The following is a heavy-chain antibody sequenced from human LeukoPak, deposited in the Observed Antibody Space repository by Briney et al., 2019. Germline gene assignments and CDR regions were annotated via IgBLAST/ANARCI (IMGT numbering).Heavy chain of an antibody. Sequence: SETLSLTCTVSGGSISSHYWSWIRQPPGKGLEWIGYIYYSGSTNYNPSLKSRVTISVDTSKNQFSLKLSSVTAADTAVYYCARSRRSSNFGVVIWEYYFDYWGQGTLVTVSS. V-gene: IGHV4-59*11. D-gene: IGHD3-3*01. CDR2: IYYSGST. CDR1: GGSISSHY. CDR3: ARSRRSSNFGVVIWEYYFDY. J-gene: IGHJ4*02.